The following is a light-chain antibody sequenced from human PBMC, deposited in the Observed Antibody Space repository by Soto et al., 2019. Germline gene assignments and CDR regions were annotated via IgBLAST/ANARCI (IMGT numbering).Light chain of an antibody. CDR1: QTVSTSY. CDR3: QQYNNWPLT. J-gene: IGKJ4*01. Sequence: ESVLTQSPGTLSLTPGERVTLSCRASQTVSTSYIAWYQQKPGQAPRLLIYATSSRATGIPDRFSGSGSGTDFPLTISSLQSEDFAVYYCQQYNNWPLTFGGGTKVDIK. CDR2: ATS. V-gene: IGKV3-20*01.